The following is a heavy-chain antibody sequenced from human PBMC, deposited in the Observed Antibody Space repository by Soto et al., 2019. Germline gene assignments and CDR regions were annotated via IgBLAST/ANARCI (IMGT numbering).Heavy chain of an antibody. J-gene: IGHJ6*02. CDR1: GYNFHTYW. D-gene: IGHD4-17*01. CDR3: ARPTDYHYGTQV. Sequence: PGESLKISCKGSGYNFHTYWIAWVRQMPGKGLEWMGFIYPHDSDTRYSPSFRGQVTISADKSINTAYLQWTSLKASDTAIYFCARPTDYHYGTQVWGQWTPVTVSS. CDR2: IYPHDSDT. V-gene: IGHV5-51*01.